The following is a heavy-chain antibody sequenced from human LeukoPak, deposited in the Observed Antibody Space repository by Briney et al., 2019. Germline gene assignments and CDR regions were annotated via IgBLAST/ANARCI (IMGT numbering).Heavy chain of an antibody. J-gene: IGHJ4*02. CDR3: ARAGSYHTTVLDY. CDR1: GFTFSSYS. D-gene: IGHD4-17*01. Sequence: GGSLRLSCAASGFTFSSYSMNWVRQAPGKGLEWVSSISSSSYIYYADSVRGRFTVSRDNAKNSLYLQMNSLRAEDTAVYYCARAGSYHTTVLDYWGQGTLVTVSS. CDR2: ISSSSYI. V-gene: IGHV3-21*01.